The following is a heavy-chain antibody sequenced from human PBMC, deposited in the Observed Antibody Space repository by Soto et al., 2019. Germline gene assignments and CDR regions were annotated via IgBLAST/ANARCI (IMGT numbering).Heavy chain of an antibody. D-gene: IGHD3-3*01. CDR2: ISGTSPST. CDR3: AIRIFGVEY. CDR1: GFTFSAYA. Sequence: GGSLRLSCAASGFTFSAYAMSWVRQAPGKGLEWVSAISGTSPSTYYADSVQGRFTISRDSSGKTLFLQMNTLRAEDTAVYFCAIRIFGVEYWGQGTQVTVSS. J-gene: IGHJ4*02. V-gene: IGHV3-23*01.